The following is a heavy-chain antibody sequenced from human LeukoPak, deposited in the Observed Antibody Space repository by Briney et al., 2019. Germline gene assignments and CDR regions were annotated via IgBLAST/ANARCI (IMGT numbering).Heavy chain of an antibody. D-gene: IGHD5-18*01. CDR2: IWYDGSNK. Sequence: GGSLRLSCAASGFTFSNYGMHWVRQAPGKGLEWVAVIWYDGSNKYYADSVKGRFTISRDNSKDTLYLQMNSLRAEDTAVYYCARSPPDTAMVLDYWGQGTLATVSS. V-gene: IGHV3-33*01. CDR1: GFTFSNYG. CDR3: ARSPPDTAMVLDY. J-gene: IGHJ4*02.